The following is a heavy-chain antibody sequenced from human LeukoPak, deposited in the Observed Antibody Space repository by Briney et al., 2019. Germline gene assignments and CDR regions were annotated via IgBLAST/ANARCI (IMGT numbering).Heavy chain of an antibody. D-gene: IGHD2/OR15-2a*01. V-gene: IGHV4-39*07. Sequence: PSETLSLTCTVSGGSISSSSYYWGWIRQPPGKGLEWIGSIYYSGSTYYNPSLKSRVTISVDTSKNQFSLKLNSVTAADTAVYYCARVLSLSDFDYWGQGTLVTVSS. CDR1: GGSISSSSYY. J-gene: IGHJ4*02. CDR2: IYYSGST. CDR3: ARVLSLSDFDY.